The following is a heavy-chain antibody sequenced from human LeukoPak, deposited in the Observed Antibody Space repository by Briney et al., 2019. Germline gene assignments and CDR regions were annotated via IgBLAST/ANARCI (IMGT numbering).Heavy chain of an antibody. CDR3: ARAGASGWYAAGWFDP. V-gene: IGHV3-74*01. CDR1: GFPFNIYW. D-gene: IGHD6-19*01. CDR2: INTDGRTT. J-gene: IGHJ5*02. Sequence: PGGSLRLSCAASGFPFNIYWMHWVRQAPGKGLVWVSSINTDGRTTRYAASVQGRFTISRDNAKNTLYLQMNSLRDDDTAVYYCARAGASGWYAAGWFDPWGQGTLVTVSS.